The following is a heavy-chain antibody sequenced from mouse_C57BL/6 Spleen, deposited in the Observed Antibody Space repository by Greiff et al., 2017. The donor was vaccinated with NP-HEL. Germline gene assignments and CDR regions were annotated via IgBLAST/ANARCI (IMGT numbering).Heavy chain of an antibody. J-gene: IGHJ1*03. Sequence: QVQLQQPGAELVKPGASVKLSCKASGYTFTSYWMHWVKQRPGQGLEWIGMIHPNSGSTNYNAKFKSKATLTVDTSSSTAYMQLSSLTSEDSAVYYCARRSTVDWYFDVWGTGTTVTVSS. CDR2: IHPNSGST. D-gene: IGHD1-1*01. CDR1: GYTFTSYW. V-gene: IGHV1-64*01. CDR3: ARRSTVDWYFDV.